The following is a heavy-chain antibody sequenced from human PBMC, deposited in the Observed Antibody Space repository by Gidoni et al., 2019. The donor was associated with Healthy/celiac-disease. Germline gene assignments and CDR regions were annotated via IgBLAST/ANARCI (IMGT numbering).Heavy chain of an antibody. CDR1: GFTFDDYA. J-gene: IGHJ4*02. D-gene: IGHD3-22*01. CDR2: ISWNSGSI. V-gene: IGHV3-9*01. CDR3: AKDYYDSSGYYDY. Sequence: EVQLVESGGGLVQPGRSLRLSCAASGFTFDDYAMHWVRQAPGKGLEWVSGISWNSGSIGYADSVKGRFTISRDTAKNSLYLQMNSLRADDTALYYCAKDYYDSSGYYDYWGQGTLVTVSS.